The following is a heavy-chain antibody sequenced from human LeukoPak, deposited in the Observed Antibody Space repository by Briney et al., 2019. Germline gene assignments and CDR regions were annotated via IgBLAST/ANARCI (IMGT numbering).Heavy chain of an antibody. CDR2: INPNSGGT. CDR1: GYTFTGYC. CDR3: AREYYDILTGMTGGFDP. Sequence: ASVKVSCRASGYTFTGYCMHWVRQAPGQGLVWMGWINPNSGGTNYAQKFQGRVTMTRDTSISTAYMELSRLRSDDTAVYYCAREYYDILTGMTGGFDPWGQGTLVTVSS. J-gene: IGHJ5*02. D-gene: IGHD3-9*01. V-gene: IGHV1-2*02.